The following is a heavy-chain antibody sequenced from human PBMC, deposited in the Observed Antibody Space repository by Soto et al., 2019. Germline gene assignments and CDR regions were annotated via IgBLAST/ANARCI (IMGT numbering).Heavy chain of an antibody. V-gene: IGHV2-5*02. Sequence: QITLNESGPTLVKPTQTLTLTCTFSGFSLSTRGVGVGWIRQPPGKALEWLALLYWDDDERYSPSLMSRLTITNDTSKHQVFLTMTNVDPVDTATYYCAHRPRGFTYFFDYWGQGTLVTVSS. CDR2: LYWDDDE. J-gene: IGHJ4*02. CDR1: GFSLSTRGVG. CDR3: AHRPRGFTYFFDY.